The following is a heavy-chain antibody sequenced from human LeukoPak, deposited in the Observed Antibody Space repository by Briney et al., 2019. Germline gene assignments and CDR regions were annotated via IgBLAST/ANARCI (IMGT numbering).Heavy chain of an antibody. CDR3: ARDGIDY. V-gene: IGHV3-7*04. D-gene: IGHD1-26*01. Sequence: PGESLRLSCVASGFTFRNYWMSWVRQAPGKGLEWVANIKHDGSEKYYADSVKGRFTISRDDTENSVYLQMNNLRAEDTAVYYCARDGIDYWGQGTLVTVSS. CDR1: GFTFRNYW. CDR2: IKHDGSEK. J-gene: IGHJ4*02.